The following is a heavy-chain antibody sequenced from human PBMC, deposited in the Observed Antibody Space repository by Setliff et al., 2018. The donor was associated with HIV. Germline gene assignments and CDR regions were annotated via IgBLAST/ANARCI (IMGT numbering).Heavy chain of an antibody. Sequence: GGSLRLSCAASGFTFTTYAMHWVRQAPGKGLEWVAVISIYDGSEKYYADSVKGRFTISRDNSKNMLYLEMNSLRAEDTAIHYCARDVTVRLSVEYYFDYWGQGTLVTVSS. CDR1: GFTFTTYA. CDR2: ISIYDGSEK. CDR3: ARDVTVRLSVEYYFDY. D-gene: IGHD2-15*01. V-gene: IGHV3-30*04. J-gene: IGHJ4*02.